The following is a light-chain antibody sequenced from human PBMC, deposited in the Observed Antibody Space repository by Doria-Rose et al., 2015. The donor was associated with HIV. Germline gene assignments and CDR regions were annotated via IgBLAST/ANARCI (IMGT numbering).Light chain of an antibody. V-gene: IGKV3-20*01. J-gene: IGKJ1*01. CDR1: QSFSSTY. CDR2: DGS. Sequence: TQSPGTLSLSPGERATLSCSASQSFSSTYLAWYQQKPGQAPSLLIYDGSTRATGIPDRFSASGSGTDCTLTINRLEPEDFALYYCHQYGTSWTFGQGTKVEI. CDR3: HQYGTSWT.